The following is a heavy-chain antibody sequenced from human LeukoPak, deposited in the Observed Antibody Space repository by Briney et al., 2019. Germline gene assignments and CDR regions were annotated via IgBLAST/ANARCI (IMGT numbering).Heavy chain of an antibody. CDR3: VSAYGGLLDY. CDR2: ISANGDTI. V-gene: IGHV3-48*03. Sequence: GGSLILSCAASGFTFTTYEMNWVRQAPGKGLEWLSYISANGDTIYYADSVKGRFTISRDNGRKSLYLQMNSLRVEDTGIYYCVSAYGGLLDYWGQGTLVTVSS. J-gene: IGHJ4*02. D-gene: IGHD3-16*01. CDR1: GFTFTTYE.